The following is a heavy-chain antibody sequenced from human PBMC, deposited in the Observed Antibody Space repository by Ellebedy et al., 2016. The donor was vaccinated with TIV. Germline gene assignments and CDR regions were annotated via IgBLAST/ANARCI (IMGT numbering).Heavy chain of an antibody. Sequence: GGSLRLXCAASGFTFSGYWISWVRQAPGKGLEWVANIKEDGSEKYYVDSVKGRFTISRDNAKDSLYLQMSSLRAEDTAVYYCVRERGDGSYTLRGYFDYWGQGTLVTVSS. CDR2: IKEDGSEK. V-gene: IGHV3-7*04. J-gene: IGHJ4*02. CDR3: VRERGDGSYTLRGYFDY. CDR1: GFTFSGYW. D-gene: IGHD1-26*01.